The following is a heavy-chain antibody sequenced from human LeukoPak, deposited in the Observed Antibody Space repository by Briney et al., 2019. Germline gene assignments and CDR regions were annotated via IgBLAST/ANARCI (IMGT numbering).Heavy chain of an antibody. J-gene: IGHJ4*02. V-gene: IGHV1-8*01. D-gene: IGHD2-21*01. Sequence: GASVKVSCKASGYTFTSYDINWVRQATGQGLEWMGWMNPNSGNTGYAQKFQGRVTMTRNTSISTAYMELSSLRSEDTAVYYCARGQYCSTWSAPPAFEDWGQGTLVTVSS. CDR1: GYTFTSYD. CDR3: ARGQYCSTWSAPPAFED. CDR2: MNPNSGNT.